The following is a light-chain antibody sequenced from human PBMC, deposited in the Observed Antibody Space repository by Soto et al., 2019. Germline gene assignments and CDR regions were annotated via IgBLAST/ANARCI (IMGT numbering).Light chain of an antibody. CDR2: QHS. CDR1: KLGDKY. J-gene: IGLJ2*01. Sequence: SYELTQPPSVSVSPGQTASITCSGDKLGDKYTCWYQQKPGQSPVLVIYQHSHRPSGIPERFSGSNSGNTATLTISGTQAMDEADYYCQAWASSTDVVFGGGTKLTVL. V-gene: IGLV3-1*01. CDR3: QAWASSTDVV.